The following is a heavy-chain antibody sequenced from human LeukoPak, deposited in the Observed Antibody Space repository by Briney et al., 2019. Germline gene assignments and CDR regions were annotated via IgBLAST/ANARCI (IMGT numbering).Heavy chain of an antibody. CDR2: ISSSGSII. V-gene: IGHV3-11*01. Sequence: GGSLRLSCAASGFTFSDYYMSWIRQAPGKGLEWVSYISSSGSIIYYADSVKGRFTISRDNAKNSLYLQMNSLRAEDTAVYYCARTPNDYGDYVGLDYWGQGTLVTVSS. J-gene: IGHJ4*02. D-gene: IGHD4-17*01. CDR3: ARTPNDYGDYVGLDY. CDR1: GFTFSDYY.